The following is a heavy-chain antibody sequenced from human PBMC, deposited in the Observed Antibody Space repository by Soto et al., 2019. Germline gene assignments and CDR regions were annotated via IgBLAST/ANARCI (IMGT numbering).Heavy chain of an antibody. Sequence: ASVKVSCTASGYTFTSYTMHWVRQAPGQRLEWMGWINVGNGNTKYSQKFQGRVTITRDTSASTAYMELSSLRSEDTAVYYCARDGIVARWFDPWGQGTLVTVSS. V-gene: IGHV1-3*01. D-gene: IGHD2-15*01. CDR1: GYTFTSYT. J-gene: IGHJ5*02. CDR2: INVGNGNT. CDR3: ARDGIVARWFDP.